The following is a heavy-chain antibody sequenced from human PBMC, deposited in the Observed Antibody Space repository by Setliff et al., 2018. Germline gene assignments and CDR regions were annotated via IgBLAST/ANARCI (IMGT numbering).Heavy chain of an antibody. D-gene: IGHD6-19*01. CDR1: GYSFTSYW. J-gene: IGHJ4*02. V-gene: IGHV5-51*01. Sequence: GESLKISCKGSGYSFTSYWIGWVRQMPGKGLEWLGIIYPGDSDTRYSPSFQGQVTISADKSISTAYLQWSSLKASDTAMYYCARHHPPGIAVAGTLDYWGQGTLVTVSS. CDR2: IYPGDSDT. CDR3: ARHHPPGIAVAGTLDY.